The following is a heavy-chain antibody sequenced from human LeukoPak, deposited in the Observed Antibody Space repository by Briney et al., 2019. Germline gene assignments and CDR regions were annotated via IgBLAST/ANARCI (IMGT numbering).Heavy chain of an antibody. CDR1: GFTFSSYE. D-gene: IGHD3-22*01. CDR3: ARDRGYYDSSFDY. J-gene: IGHJ4*02. CDR2: VSSSGSTI. Sequence: GGSLRLSCAASGFTFSSYEMNWVRQAPGKGLEWVSYVSSSGSTIYYADSVKGRFTISRDYAKNSLYLQMNSLRAEDTAVYYCARDRGYYDSSFDYWGQGTLVTVSS. V-gene: IGHV3-48*03.